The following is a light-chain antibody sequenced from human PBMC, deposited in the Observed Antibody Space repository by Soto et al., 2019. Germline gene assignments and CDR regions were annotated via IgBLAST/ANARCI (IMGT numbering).Light chain of an antibody. Sequence: DIQMTHSPASLSASVGHIVTLTCRARQGVSAYLHWYQQKPGTVPKLLIFAASTLQSGVPSRFRGSGSGTDFTLTISSLQPEDVATYYCQNYNGAPWTFGQGTKVEIK. V-gene: IGKV1-27*01. J-gene: IGKJ1*01. CDR1: QGVSAY. CDR2: AAS. CDR3: QNYNGAPWT.